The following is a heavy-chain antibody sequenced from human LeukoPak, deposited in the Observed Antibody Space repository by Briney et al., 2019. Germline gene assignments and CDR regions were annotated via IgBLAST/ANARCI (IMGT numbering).Heavy chain of an antibody. CDR1: GFTFNNYA. V-gene: IGHV3-64*01. CDR3: ARALGWASSGPIDY. CDR2: ISTDGGST. J-gene: IGHJ4*02. Sequence: GGSLRLSCKASGFTFNNYALHWVRQAPGKGLEYVSAISTDGGSTYYGNSVGGRLTISRDNSKNTLYLQMGSLRVEDMAVYYCARALGWASSGPIDYWGQGTLVSVSS. D-gene: IGHD3-22*01.